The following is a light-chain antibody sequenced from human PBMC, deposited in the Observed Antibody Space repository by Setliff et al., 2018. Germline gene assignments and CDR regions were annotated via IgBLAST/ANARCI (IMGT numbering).Light chain of an antibody. Sequence: QSVLTQPPSASGSPGQSVTISCTGTSSDVGGYNYVSWYQQHPGKAPKLMIYEVSKRPSGVPDRFSGSKSGNTASLTVSGLQAEDEADYYCSPYAGSNNFVFGTGTKGTVL. J-gene: IGLJ1*01. CDR2: EVS. V-gene: IGLV2-8*01. CDR1: SSDVGGYNY. CDR3: SPYAGSNNFV.